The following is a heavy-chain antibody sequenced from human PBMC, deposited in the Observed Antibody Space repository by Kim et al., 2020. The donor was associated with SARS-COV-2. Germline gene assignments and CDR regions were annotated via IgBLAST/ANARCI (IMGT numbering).Heavy chain of an antibody. J-gene: IGHJ3*02. CDR3: ARAKASRSWYFFAFDI. D-gene: IGHD6-13*01. V-gene: IGHV3-21*01. Sequence: GGSLRLSCAASGFTFSSYSMNWVRQAPGKGLEWVSSISSSSSYIYYADSVKGRFTISRDNTKNSLYLQMNSLRAEDTAVYYCARAKASRSWYFFAFDIWGQGTLVTVSS. CDR1: GFTFSSYS. CDR2: ISSSSSYI.